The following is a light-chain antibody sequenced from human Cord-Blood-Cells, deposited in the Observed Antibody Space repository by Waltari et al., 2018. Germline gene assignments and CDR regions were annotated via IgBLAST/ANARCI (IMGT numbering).Light chain of an antibody. V-gene: IGKV3-20*01. CDR2: GAS. CDR3: QQYGSSPPWT. CDR1: QSVSSSY. J-gene: IGKJ1*01. Sequence: EIVLTQSPGTLSLSPGERATLSCRASQSVSSSYLAWYQQQPGQAPRLLIYGASSRATGIPDRFRGSGSGTDFTLTISRLEPEEFAVDYCQQYGSSPPWTFGQGTKVEIK.